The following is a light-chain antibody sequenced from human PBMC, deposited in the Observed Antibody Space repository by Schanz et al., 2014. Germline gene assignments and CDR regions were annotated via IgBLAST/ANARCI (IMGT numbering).Light chain of an antibody. V-gene: IGLV2-23*02. Sequence: QSALTQPASVSGSPGQSITISCTGTSSDVGGYNSVSWYQQHPGKAPKLMIYDVSDRPSGVSNRFSGSKSGNTASLTISGLQAEDEADYYCCSYAGSSTLLFGGGTKLTVL. CDR2: DVS. CDR3: CSYAGSSTLL. J-gene: IGLJ2*01. CDR1: SSDVGGYNS.